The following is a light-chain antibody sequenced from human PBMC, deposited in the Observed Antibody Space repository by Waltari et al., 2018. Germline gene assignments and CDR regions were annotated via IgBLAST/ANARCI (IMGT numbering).Light chain of an antibody. CDR1: QSVTNY. V-gene: IGKV3-11*01. CDR3: QQRRDWPFT. Sequence: EIVLTQSPAILYLYPGERASLSCRASQSVTNYLAWYQQKPGQAPRLLIYDTSSRATGIPARFSGSGFGTDFTLTISSLEPEDFAVYYCQQRRDWPFTFGGGTKVEIK. CDR2: DTS. J-gene: IGKJ4*01.